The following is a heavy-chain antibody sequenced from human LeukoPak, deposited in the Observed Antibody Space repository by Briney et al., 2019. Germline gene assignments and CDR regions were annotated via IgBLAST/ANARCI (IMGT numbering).Heavy chain of an antibody. V-gene: IGHV3-20*04. J-gene: IGHJ3*02. D-gene: IGHD1-26*01. CDR1: GFTFSSYS. CDR3: ARLVGGWYAFDI. Sequence: GGSLRLSCAASGFTFSSYSMSWVRQAPGKGLEWVSGINWNGGSTGYADSVKGRFTISRDNAKNSLYLQMNSLRAEDTALYYCARLVGGWYAFDIWGQGTMVTVSS. CDR2: INWNGGST.